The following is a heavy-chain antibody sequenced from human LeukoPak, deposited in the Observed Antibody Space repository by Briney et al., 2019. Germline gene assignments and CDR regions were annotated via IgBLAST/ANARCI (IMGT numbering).Heavy chain of an antibody. J-gene: IGHJ6*03. CDR2: ISSSSSII. V-gene: IGHV3-48*04. D-gene: IGHD1-26*01. CDR1: GFTFSSYG. CDR3: ARVLEATRPYMDV. Sequence: PGGSLRLSCAASGFTFSSYGMNWVRQAPGKGLEWVSYISSSSSIIYYVDSVKGRFTISRDNAKNSLYLQMNSLRAEDTAVYYCARVLEATRPYMDVWGKGTTVTVSS.